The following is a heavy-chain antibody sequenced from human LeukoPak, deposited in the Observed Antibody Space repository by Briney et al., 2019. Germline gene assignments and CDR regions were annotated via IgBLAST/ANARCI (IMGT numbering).Heavy chain of an antibody. CDR2: IWYDGSNK. CDR3: ARDHSSGWYSDYFDY. J-gene: IGHJ4*02. Sequence: GSLRLSCAASGFTFSSYGMHWVRQAPGKGLEGVAVIWYDGSNKYYADSVKGRFTISRDNSKNTLYLQMNSLRAEDTAVYYCARDHSSGWYSDYFDYWGQGTLVTVSS. V-gene: IGHV3-33*01. CDR1: GFTFSSYG. D-gene: IGHD6-19*01.